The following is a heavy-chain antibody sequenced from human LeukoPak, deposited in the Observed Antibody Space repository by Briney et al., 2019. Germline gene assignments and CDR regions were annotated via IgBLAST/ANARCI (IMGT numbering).Heavy chain of an antibody. CDR1: GYTFTGYY. V-gene: IGHV1-2*02. CDR3: ARELLWFGELLAYYCYYMDV. D-gene: IGHD3-10*01. Sequence: GASVKVSCKASGYTFTGYYMHWVRQAPGQGLEWMGWINPNSGGTNYAQKFQGRVTMTRDTSISTAYMELSRLRSDDTAVYYCARELLWFGELLAYYCYYMDVWGKGTTVTVSS. J-gene: IGHJ6*03. CDR2: INPNSGGT.